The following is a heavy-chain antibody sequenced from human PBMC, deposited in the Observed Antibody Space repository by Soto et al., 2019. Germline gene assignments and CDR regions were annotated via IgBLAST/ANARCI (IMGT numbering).Heavy chain of an antibody. CDR2: IDPSDSYT. J-gene: IGHJ5*02. Sequence: PGESLKISCKGSGYSFTNYWISWVRQMPGKGLEWMGRIDPSDSYTSCSPSFQGHVTISADKSISTAFLQWSSLKASDTAMYYCARLSQLVHDPWGQGTLVTVSS. CDR1: GYSFTNYW. D-gene: IGHD6-13*01. V-gene: IGHV5-10-1*01. CDR3: ARLSQLVHDP.